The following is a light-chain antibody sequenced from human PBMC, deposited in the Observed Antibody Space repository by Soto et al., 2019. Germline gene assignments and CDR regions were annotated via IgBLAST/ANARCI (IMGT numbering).Light chain of an antibody. Sequence: EIVMAQSPATPSVSPGERATLSCRASQSVNIYLAWYQQKPGQAPRLLIFGASYRATGIPARFSGSGSGTELNLTISGLQSEDFAVYFCQQYDDWLRLTFGGGTKVDIK. V-gene: IGKV3D-15*01. CDR3: QQYDDWLRLT. CDR2: GAS. J-gene: IGKJ4*01. CDR1: QSVNIY.